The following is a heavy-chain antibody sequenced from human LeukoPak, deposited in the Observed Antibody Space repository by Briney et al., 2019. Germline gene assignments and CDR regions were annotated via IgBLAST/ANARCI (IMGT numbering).Heavy chain of an antibody. CDR1: GYTFTNHW. J-gene: IGHJ4*02. CDR2: IWPDDSNI. Sequence: GGSLQISCKGSGYTFTNHWIGWVRQLPGKGLEWMGMIWPDDSNIKYSPSFQGQVTISADKSIRTVYLQWNSLKASDTAIYYCARDGTRGYNYDYWGQGTLVTVSS. CDR3: ARDGTRGYNYDY. D-gene: IGHD1-1*01. V-gene: IGHV5-51*01.